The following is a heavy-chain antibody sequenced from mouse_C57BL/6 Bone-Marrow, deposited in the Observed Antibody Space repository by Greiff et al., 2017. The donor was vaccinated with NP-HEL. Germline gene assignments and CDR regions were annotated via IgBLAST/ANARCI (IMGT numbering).Heavy chain of an antibody. V-gene: IGHV1-19*01. CDR1: GYTFTDYY. CDR2: INPYNGGT. CDR3: ARSGGWYFDV. J-gene: IGHJ1*03. Sequence: EVQLQQSGPVLVKPGASVKMSCKASGYTFTDYYMNWVKQSHGKSLEWIGVINPYNGGTSYNQKFKGKATLTVDKSSSTAYMELNSLTSEDSAVYYCARSGGWYFDVWGTGTTVTVSS. D-gene: IGHD3-1*01.